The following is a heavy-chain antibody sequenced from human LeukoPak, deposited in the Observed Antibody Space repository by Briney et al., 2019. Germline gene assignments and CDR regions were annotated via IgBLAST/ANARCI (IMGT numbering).Heavy chain of an antibody. V-gene: IGHV4-34*01. CDR3: ARGDSSGYRY. CDR1: GGSFSGCY. J-gene: IGHJ4*02. Sequence: SETLSLTCAVYGGSFSGCYWSWIRQPPGKGLEWIGEINHSGSTNYNPSLKSRVTISVDTSKNQFSLKLSSVTAADTAVYYCARGDSSGYRYWGQGTLVTVSS. D-gene: IGHD3-22*01. CDR2: INHSGST.